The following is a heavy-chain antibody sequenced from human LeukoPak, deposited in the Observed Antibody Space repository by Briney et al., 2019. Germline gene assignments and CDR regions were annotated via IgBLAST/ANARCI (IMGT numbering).Heavy chain of an antibody. V-gene: IGHV3-23*01. Sequence: GGSLRLSCAASGFTFSSYAMSWVRQAPGKGLEWVSAISGSGGSTYYADSVKGRFTISRDNSKNTLYPQMNSLRAEDTAVYYCAKVHPPDLHPDDIVVVVAATGYFDYWGQGTLVTVSS. CDR1: GFTFSSYA. J-gene: IGHJ4*02. CDR3: AKVHPPDLHPDDIVVVVAATGYFDY. D-gene: IGHD2-15*01. CDR2: ISGSGGST.